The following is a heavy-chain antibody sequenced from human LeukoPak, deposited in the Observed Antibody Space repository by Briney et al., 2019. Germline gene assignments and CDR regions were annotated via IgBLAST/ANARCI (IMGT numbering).Heavy chain of an antibody. D-gene: IGHD5-18*01. Sequence: PSETLSLTCAVYGGSLSGYYWSWIRQPPGKGLEWIGEINHSGSTNYNPSLKSRVTISVDTSKNQFSLKLSSVTAADTAVYYCARGPGLPGGYWAQGTLVTVSS. CDR3: ARGPGLPGGY. J-gene: IGHJ4*02. CDR2: INHSGST. CDR1: GGSLSGYY. V-gene: IGHV4-34*01.